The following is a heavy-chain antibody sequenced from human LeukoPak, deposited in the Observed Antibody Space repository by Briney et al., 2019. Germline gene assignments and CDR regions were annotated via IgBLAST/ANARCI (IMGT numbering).Heavy chain of an antibody. V-gene: IGHV3-48*04. Sequence: AGGSLRLSCAASGFTFSTYAMTWVRQTPGKGLEWVSFISSSSDTIYYADSVKGRFTISRDNAKNSLFLQMSSLRAEDSAVYYCARAYLVVAGKYLFDYWGQGSLVTVSS. CDR1: GFTFSTYA. J-gene: IGHJ4*02. CDR2: ISSSSDTI. D-gene: IGHD2-21*01. CDR3: ARAYLVVAGKYLFDY.